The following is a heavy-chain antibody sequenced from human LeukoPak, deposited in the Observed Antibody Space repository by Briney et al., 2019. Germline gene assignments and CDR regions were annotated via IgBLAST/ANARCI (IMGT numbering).Heavy chain of an antibody. D-gene: IGHD6-13*01. V-gene: IGHV3-15*07. CDR2: IKSKTDGGTT. J-gene: IGHJ5*02. CDR3: ATPGRIPEAANWFDP. CDR1: GFTFSNAW. Sequence: GGSLRLSCAASGFTFSNAWMNWVRQAPGKGLEWVGRIKSKTDGGTTDYAAPVKGRFTISRDDSKNTLYLQMNSLKTEDTAVYYCATPGRIPEAANWFDPWGQGTLVTVSS.